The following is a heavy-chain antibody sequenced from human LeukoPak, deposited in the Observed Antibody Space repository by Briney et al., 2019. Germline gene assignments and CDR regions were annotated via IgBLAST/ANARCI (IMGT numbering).Heavy chain of an antibody. CDR1: GGSISSSSYY. Sequence: SETLSPTCTVSGGSISSSSYYWGWIRQPPGKGLEWIGSIYYSGSTYYNPSLKSRVTISVDTSKNQFSLKLSSVTAADTAVYYCARHHVPYYYGSGIYGAGYWGPRTLVTVSS. J-gene: IGHJ4*01. D-gene: IGHD3-10*01. CDR3: ARHHVPYYYGSGIYGAGY. V-gene: IGHV4-39*01. CDR2: IYYSGST.